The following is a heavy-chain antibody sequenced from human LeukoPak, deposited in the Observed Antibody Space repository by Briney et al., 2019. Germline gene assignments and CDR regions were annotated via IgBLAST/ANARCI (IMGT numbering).Heavy chain of an antibody. CDR1: GFTFDDYA. CDR3: AKDMRGSGRTLGYYGMDV. J-gene: IGHJ6*02. Sequence: GGSLRLSCAASGFTFDDYAMHWVRQAPGKGLEWVSLISGDGGSTYYADSVKGRFTIPRDNSKNSLYLQMNSLRTEDTALYYCAKDMRGSGRTLGYYGMDVWGQGTTVTVSS. D-gene: IGHD3-10*01. CDR2: ISGDGGST. V-gene: IGHV3-43*02.